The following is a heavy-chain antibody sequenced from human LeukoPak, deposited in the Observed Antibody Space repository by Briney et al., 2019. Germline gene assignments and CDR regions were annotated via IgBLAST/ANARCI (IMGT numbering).Heavy chain of an antibody. V-gene: IGHV3-23*01. D-gene: IGHD4-17*01. CDR1: GFTFSSYA. CDR3: TPHYGDYEGDNWFDP. J-gene: IGHJ5*02. Sequence: PGGSLRLSCAASGFTFSSYAMSWVRQAPGKGLEWVSAISGSGGSTYYADSVKGRFTISRDNSKNTLYLQMNSLRAEDTAVYYYTPHYGDYEGDNWFDPWGQGTLVTVSS. CDR2: ISGSGGST.